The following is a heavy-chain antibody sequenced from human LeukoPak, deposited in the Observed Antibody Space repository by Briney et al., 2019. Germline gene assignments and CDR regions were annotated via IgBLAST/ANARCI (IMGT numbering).Heavy chain of an antibody. V-gene: IGHV3-64*01. CDR1: GFTFSNYA. J-gene: IGHJ4*02. D-gene: IGHD2-2*01. Sequence: GGSLRLSCAASGFTFSNYAMCWVRQAPGKGLEYVSGISSNGGSTNYANSVKGRLTISRDNSKNTLYLQMGSLRAEDMAVYYCARYRCSSTSCFVDYWGQGTLVTVSS. CDR2: ISSNGGST. CDR3: ARYRCSSTSCFVDY.